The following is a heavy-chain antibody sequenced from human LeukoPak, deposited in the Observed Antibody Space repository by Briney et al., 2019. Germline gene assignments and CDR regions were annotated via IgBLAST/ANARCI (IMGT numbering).Heavy chain of an antibody. V-gene: IGHV1-46*01. J-gene: IGHJ4*02. CDR3: ARAGYSSTLELHTGREFDY. CDR1: GYTFTSYC. D-gene: IGHD1-7*01. CDR2: INPSGGST. Sequence: ASVKVSCKASGYTFTSYCMHWVRQAPGQGLEWMGIINPSGGSTSYAQKFQGRVTMTRDMSTSTVYMELSSLRSEDTAVYYCARAGYSSTLELHTGREFDYWGQGTLVTVSS.